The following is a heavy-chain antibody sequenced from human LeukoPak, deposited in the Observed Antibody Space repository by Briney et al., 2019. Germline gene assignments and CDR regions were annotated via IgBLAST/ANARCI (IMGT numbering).Heavy chain of an antibody. CDR2: IRDRAHGGTT. CDR1: GFTFGDYA. J-gene: IGHJ4*02. Sequence: PGGSLRLSCATSGFTFGDYAISWFRQAPGKGLEWVSFIRDRAHGGTTEYAASVKGRFTISKDDSNSIVHLQMNSLKIEDTAVYYCGREGGWDYSSKRGVDYWGQGTLVTVSS. V-gene: IGHV3-49*03. CDR3: GREGGWDYSSKRGVDY. D-gene: IGHD5-18*01.